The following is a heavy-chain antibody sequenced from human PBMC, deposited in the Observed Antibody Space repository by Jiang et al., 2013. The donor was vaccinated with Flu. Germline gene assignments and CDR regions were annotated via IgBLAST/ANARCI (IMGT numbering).Heavy chain of an antibody. D-gene: IGHD6-13*01. CDR3: ARGAYSSSSPPVNWFDP. CDR2: INHSGST. V-gene: IGHV4-34*01. Sequence: LLKPSETLSLTCAVYGGSFSGYYWSWIRQPPGKGLEWIGEINHSGSTNYNPSLKSRVTISVDTSKNQFSLKLSSVTAADTAVYYCARGAYSSSSPPVNWFDPWGQGTLVIVSS. CDR1: GGSFSGYY. J-gene: IGHJ5*02.